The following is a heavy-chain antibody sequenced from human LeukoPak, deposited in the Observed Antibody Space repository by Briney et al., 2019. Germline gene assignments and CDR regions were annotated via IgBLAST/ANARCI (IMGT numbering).Heavy chain of an antibody. J-gene: IGHJ4*02. D-gene: IGHD1-26*01. CDR3: ARSHGASLIYYFDY. CDR2: IIPIFGTA. V-gene: IGHV1-69*13. CDR1: GGTFSSYA. Sequence: GASVKVSCKASGGTFSSYAISWVRRAPGQGLEWMGGIIPIFGTANYARKFQGRVTITADESTSTAYMELSSLRSEDTAVYYCARSHGASLIYYFDYWGQGTLVTVSS.